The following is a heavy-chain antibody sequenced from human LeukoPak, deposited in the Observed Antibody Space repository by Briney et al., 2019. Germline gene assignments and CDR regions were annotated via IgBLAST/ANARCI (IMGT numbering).Heavy chain of an antibody. D-gene: IGHD3-22*01. CDR2: INHSGST. CDR1: GGSFNGYY. Sequence: TSETLSLTCAVYGGSFNGYYWSWIRQPPGKGLEWIGEINHSGSTNYNPSLKSRVTISVDTSKNQFSLKLSSVTAADTAVYYCARGYYDSSGYLDYWGQGTLVTVSS. J-gene: IGHJ4*02. V-gene: IGHV4-34*01. CDR3: ARGYYDSSGYLDY.